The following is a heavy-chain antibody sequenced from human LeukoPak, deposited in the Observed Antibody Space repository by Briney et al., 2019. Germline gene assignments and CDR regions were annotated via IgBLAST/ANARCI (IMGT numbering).Heavy chain of an antibody. J-gene: IGHJ6*03. Sequence: GASVKVSCKASGYTFTSYDINWVRQATGQGLEWMGWMNPNSGNTGYAQKFQGRVTITRNTSISTAYMELSSLRSEDTAVYYCARGSNSGSWYWYYYYYYMDVWGKGTTVTVSS. V-gene: IGHV1-8*03. D-gene: IGHD6-13*01. CDR2: MNPNSGNT. CDR1: GYTFTSYD. CDR3: ARGSNSGSWYWYYYYYYMDV.